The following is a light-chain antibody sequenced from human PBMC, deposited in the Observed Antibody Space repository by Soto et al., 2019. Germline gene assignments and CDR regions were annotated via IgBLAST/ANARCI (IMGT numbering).Light chain of an antibody. V-gene: IGKV3-11*01. CDR1: QSISLS. CDR2: DAS. CDR3: QERAGWPPWT. J-gene: IGKJ1*01. Sequence: EIVLTQSPATLSLSAGERATLSCRASQSISLSLAWYQQKPGQAPRLLIYDASERASAVPARFSGSGSGTDFTLTISSLEPEDFAVYYCQERAGWPPWTFGQGTKVDIK.